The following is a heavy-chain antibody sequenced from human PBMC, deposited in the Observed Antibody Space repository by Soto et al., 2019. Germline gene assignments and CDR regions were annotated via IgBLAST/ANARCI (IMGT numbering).Heavy chain of an antibody. Sequence: GGSLRLSCAASGLTFSSYAMSWIRQAPGKGLEWVSAISGSGGSKYYAAPEKGRFTITRHNSKNTLYLQMKSLRAEDTAVYYCGKGGSIVVVTAMVYWGQGTLVTVSS. V-gene: IGHV3-23*01. J-gene: IGHJ4*02. D-gene: IGHD2-21*02. CDR1: GLTFSSYA. CDR3: GKGGSIVVVTAMVY. CDR2: ISGSGGSK.